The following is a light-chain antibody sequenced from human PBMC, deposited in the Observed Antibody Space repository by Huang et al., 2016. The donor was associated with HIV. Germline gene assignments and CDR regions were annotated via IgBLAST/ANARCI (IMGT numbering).Light chain of an antibody. V-gene: IGKV1-39*01. Sequence: DIQMTQSPSSLSASVGDRVTITCRASQTISTYLNWSQQKPGESPDLLIYGASILQGGVPSRFSGAGSGTNFTLTISSLQPEDYATYYCQQTYTSVLTFGPGTTVDI. J-gene: IGKJ3*01. CDR2: GAS. CDR1: QTISTY. CDR3: QQTYTSVLT.